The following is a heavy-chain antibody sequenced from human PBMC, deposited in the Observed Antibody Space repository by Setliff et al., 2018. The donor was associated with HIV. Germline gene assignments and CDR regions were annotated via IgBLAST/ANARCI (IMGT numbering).Heavy chain of an antibody. V-gene: IGHV1-46*01. Sequence: ASVKVSCKASGYSFTRNQIHWVRQAPGQGLEWMGIINPSGGSAAYAEKFRGRVTMTSATSTNTVYMELRSLRSEETAVFYCARDGGDGSGYYYADYWSQGTLVTVSS. CDR1: GYSFTRNQ. CDR2: INPSGGSA. CDR3: ARDGGDGSGYYYADY. D-gene: IGHD3-22*01. J-gene: IGHJ4*02.